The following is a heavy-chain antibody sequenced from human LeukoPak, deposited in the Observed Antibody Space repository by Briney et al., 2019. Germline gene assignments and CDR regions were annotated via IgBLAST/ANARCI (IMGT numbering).Heavy chain of an antibody. CDR3: ARGTYGSSWQLEHFDY. D-gene: IGHD6-13*01. CDR2: IYYSGST. V-gene: IGHV4-59*01. Sequence: PSETLSLTCTVSGGYISSYYWSWIRQPPGKGLEWIGCIYYSGSTNYNPSLKSRVTISVDTSKNQFSLKLSSLTAADTAVYYCARGTYGSSWQLEHFDYWGQGTLVTVSS. CDR1: GGYISSYY. J-gene: IGHJ4*02.